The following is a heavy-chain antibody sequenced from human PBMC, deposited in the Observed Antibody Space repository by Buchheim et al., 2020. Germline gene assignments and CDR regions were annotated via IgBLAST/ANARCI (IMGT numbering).Heavy chain of an antibody. V-gene: IGHV3-30*18. CDR1: GFTFSSYS. D-gene: IGHD3-22*01. J-gene: IGHJ6*02. Sequence: VQLVESGGGLVKPGGSLRLSCAASGFTFSSYSMNWVRQAPGKGLEWVAVISYDGSNKYYADSVKGRFTISRDNSKNTLYLQMNSLRAEDTAVYYCAKDQRRGYYDSSGYYGGMDVWGQGTT. CDR2: ISYDGSNK. CDR3: AKDQRRGYYDSSGYYGGMDV.